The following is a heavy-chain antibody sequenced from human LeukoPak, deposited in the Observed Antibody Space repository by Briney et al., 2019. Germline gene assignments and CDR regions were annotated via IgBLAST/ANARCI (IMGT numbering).Heavy chain of an antibody. CDR3: AKDTMKWRVAAASIEY. D-gene: IGHD2-2*01. Sequence: PGVSLRLSCAASGFIFSSYAMSWVRQAPGKGLEWVSALSGSGGNTYYADSVKGRFTIPRDNSKSTLYLQMNRLRGDDTDVYYCAKDTMKWRVAAASIEYWGRGTLVTV. J-gene: IGHJ4*02. CDR2: LSGSGGNT. V-gene: IGHV3-23*01. CDR1: GFIFSSYA.